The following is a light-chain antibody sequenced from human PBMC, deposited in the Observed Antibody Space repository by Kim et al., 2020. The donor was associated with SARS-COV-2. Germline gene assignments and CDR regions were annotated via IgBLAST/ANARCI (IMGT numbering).Light chain of an antibody. CDR2: DVN. CDR3: SSYTSTNTYV. Sequence: YKYVSWYQQHPGKAPKLMIYDVNKRPSGVSNLFSGSKSGNTASLTISGLQTEDEADYYCSSYTSTNTYVFGTGTKVTVL. CDR1: YKY. V-gene: IGLV2-14*04. J-gene: IGLJ1*01.